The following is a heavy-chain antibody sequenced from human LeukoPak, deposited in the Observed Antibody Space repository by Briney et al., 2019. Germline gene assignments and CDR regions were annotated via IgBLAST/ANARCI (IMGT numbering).Heavy chain of an antibody. J-gene: IGHJ5*02. D-gene: IGHD3-10*01. Sequence: GGSLRLSCAASGFTFISYSMNWVRQAPGKGLVWVSSISSSSSYIYYADSVKGRFTISRDNAKNSLYLQMNSLRAEDTAVYYCARGEGSGSFRFDPWGQGTLVTVSS. CDR3: ARGEGSGSFRFDP. CDR2: ISSSSSYI. CDR1: GFTFISYS. V-gene: IGHV3-21*01.